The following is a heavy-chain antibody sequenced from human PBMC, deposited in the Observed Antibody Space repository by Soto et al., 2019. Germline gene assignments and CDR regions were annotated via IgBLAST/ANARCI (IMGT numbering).Heavy chain of an antibody. CDR2: MSDDGSKK. CDR1: GFSFSKYG. V-gene: IGHV3-30*18. J-gene: IGHJ4*02. CDR3: AKELRETGGYYFDC. D-gene: IGHD3-16*01. Sequence: QVQLVESGGGVVQPGRSLRLSCAASGFSFSKYGMHWVRQAPGKGLEWVAEMSDDGSKKYYGDSVKGRFTISRDNSKNTLYLLMDSLRPXXXAMYYCAKELRETGGYYFDCWGQGTLVTVSS.